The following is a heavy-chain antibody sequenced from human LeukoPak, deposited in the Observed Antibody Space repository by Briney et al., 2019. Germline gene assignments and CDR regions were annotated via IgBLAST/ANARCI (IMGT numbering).Heavy chain of an antibody. D-gene: IGHD3-22*01. CDR1: GFTFSNYA. CDR3: AKGGYYYDNSAYLFDY. J-gene: IGHJ4*02. V-gene: IGHV3-23*01. CDR2: ISESGGST. Sequence: PGGPLRLSCAASGFTFSNYAMSWVRQAPGKGLEWVSGISESGGSTYYAGSVKGRFTISRGNSKNTLSLLMNSLRAEDTAVYYCAKGGYYYDNSAYLFDYWGQGTLVTVSS.